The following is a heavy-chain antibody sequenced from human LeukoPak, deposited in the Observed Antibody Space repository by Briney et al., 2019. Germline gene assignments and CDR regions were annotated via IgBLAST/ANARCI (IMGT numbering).Heavy chain of an antibody. J-gene: IGHJ4*02. V-gene: IGHV4-59*12. Sequence: SETLSLTCNVSGSSITAFYWSWIRQSPGKGLEWIGSFQYSGNSYYNPSLKSRVAMSVDTSKNQFSLKLSSVTAADTAVYYCARDRSIAAFGDFDYWGQGTLVTVSS. D-gene: IGHD6-6*01. CDR2: FQYSGNS. CDR3: ARDRSIAAFGDFDY. CDR1: GSSITAFY.